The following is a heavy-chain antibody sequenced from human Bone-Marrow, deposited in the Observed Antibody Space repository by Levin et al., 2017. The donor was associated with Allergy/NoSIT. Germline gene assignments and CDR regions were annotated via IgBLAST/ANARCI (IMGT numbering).Heavy chain of an antibody. Sequence: SGPTLVKPTQTLTLTCSFSGFSLSASGVSVAWIRQTPGKALEWLALIYWDDDKRYNSSLKDRVTIAQDSSKGQVVLTMTNMDPIDTATYYCAHSAYPMIRGVLTQYFDYWGQGILVTVSS. CDR3: AHSAYPMIRGVLTQYFDY. CDR1: GFSLSASGVS. CDR2: IYWDDDK. J-gene: IGHJ4*02. D-gene: IGHD3-10*01. V-gene: IGHV2-5*02.